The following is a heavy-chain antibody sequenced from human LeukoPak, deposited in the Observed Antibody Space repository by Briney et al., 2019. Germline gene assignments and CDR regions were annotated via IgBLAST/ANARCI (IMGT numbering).Heavy chain of an antibody. Sequence: GGSLRLSCAVSGFTFNSYGMHWVRQAPGKGLEWVAVIWYDGSNKYYADSVKGRFTISRDNFKNTLYLQMNSLRAEDTAVYYCARYSSGWSLDYWGQGTLVTVSS. J-gene: IGHJ4*02. CDR1: GFTFNSYG. CDR2: IWYDGSNK. D-gene: IGHD6-19*01. CDR3: ARYSSGWSLDY. V-gene: IGHV3-33*01.